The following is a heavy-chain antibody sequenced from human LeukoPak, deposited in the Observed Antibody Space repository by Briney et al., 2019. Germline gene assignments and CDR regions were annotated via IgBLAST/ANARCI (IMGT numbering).Heavy chain of an antibody. J-gene: IGHJ4*02. V-gene: IGHV3-21*01. CDR1: GFTFSSYN. D-gene: IGHD6-6*01. CDR3: ARGRYEYSSLLGHCYFDY. CDR2: ITSSNSYM. Sequence: GGSLRLSCAASGFTFSSYNINWVRQAPGKGLEWVSSITSSNSYMYYADSVKGRFTISRDNAKNSLYLHMNSLRAEDTAVYYCARGRYEYSSLLGHCYFDYWGQGTLVTVSS.